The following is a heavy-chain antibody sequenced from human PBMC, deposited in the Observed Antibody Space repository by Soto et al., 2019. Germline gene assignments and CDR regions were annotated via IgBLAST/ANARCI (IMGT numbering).Heavy chain of an antibody. V-gene: IGHV3-23*01. CDR3: ANPIPKTGTTFGF. D-gene: IGHD1-1*01. J-gene: IGHJ4*02. CDR1: GFTFSNFA. Sequence: QLLESGGGFVQPGGSLRLSCVASGFTFSNFAMAWVRQAPGEGLEWVSAISGSGDDTFYADSMKGRFTISRDNSKDTLYLQINSLRAEDTAVYDCANPIPKTGTTFGFWRQGTLVTVSS. CDR2: ISGSGDDT.